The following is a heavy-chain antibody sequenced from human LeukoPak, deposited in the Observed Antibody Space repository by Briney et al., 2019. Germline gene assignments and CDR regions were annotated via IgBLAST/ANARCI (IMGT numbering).Heavy chain of an antibody. J-gene: IGHJ5*02. D-gene: IGHD2-21*01. CDR2: IYSGGGT. Sequence: PGGSLRLSCAASGVTVSNNYMSWVRRAAGKGLEWVSLIYSGGGTYYADSVKGRFTIPRDNSKNTLYLQMNTLRAEDTAVYYCARNSGELGAWGQGTLVTVSS. CDR1: GVTVSNNY. V-gene: IGHV3-53*01. CDR3: ARNSGELGA.